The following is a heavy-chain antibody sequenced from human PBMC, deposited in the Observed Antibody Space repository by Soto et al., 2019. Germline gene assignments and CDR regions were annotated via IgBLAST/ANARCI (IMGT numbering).Heavy chain of an antibody. Sequence: QVQLQESGPGLVKPSETLSLTCTVSGASISSYHWSWIRQTPGKGLEGIGDIYYSGSANYNPALKSRVTFSVDTSKTQGSLKLSSVTAADTGVYYCAAAVPAEYVFPYYYMDVWGKGTTVTVSS. CDR1: GASISSYH. CDR2: IYYSGSA. V-gene: IGHV4-59*01. J-gene: IGHJ6*03. CDR3: AAAVPAEYVFPYYYMDV. D-gene: IGHD3-16*01.